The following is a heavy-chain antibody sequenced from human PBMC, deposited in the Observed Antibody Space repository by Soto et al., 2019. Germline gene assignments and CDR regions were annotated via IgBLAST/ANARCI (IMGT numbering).Heavy chain of an antibody. J-gene: IGHJ4*02. Sequence: EVQLLESGGGLVQPGGSLGLSCAASGFTVSSYDMSWVRQAPWKGLEYVSSISVTGSGTYYADSLKGRFSISRDNSKNTLYLQMNSLRAEDTAVYYCASTTTTKSRDYWGQGTLVTVSS. V-gene: IGHV3-23*01. D-gene: IGHD4-17*01. CDR1: GFTVSSYD. CDR2: ISVTGSGT. CDR3: ASTTTTKSRDY.